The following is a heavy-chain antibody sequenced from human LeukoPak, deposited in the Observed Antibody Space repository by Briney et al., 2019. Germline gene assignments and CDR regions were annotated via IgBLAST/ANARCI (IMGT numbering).Heavy chain of an antibody. CDR1: GFTFSSYA. CDR3: VRGQRNPSF. V-gene: IGHV3-7*01. D-gene: IGHD6-25*01. CDR2: IKEDGSEK. Sequence: PGGSLRLSCAASGFTFSSYAMSWVRQAPGKGLEWVANIKEDGSEKYYVDSVKGRFTISRDNAENSLYLLMNSLRADDTAVYYCVRGQRNPSFWGQGTLVTVSS. J-gene: IGHJ4*02.